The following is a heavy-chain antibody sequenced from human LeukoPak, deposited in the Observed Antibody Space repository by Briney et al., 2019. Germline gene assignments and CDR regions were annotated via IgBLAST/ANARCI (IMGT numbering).Heavy chain of an antibody. J-gene: IGHJ4*02. D-gene: IGHD5-12*01. CDR3: ARDVVGYEQYFDN. CDR1: GFTFSSYW. CDR2: INSDGSSI. Sequence: GGSLRLSCAASGFTFSSYWMHWVRQAPGKGLVWVSRINSDGSSISYADSVKGRFTISRDNAKNTLYLQMNSLRAEDTAVYYCARDVVGYEQYFDNWGQGTLVTVSS. V-gene: IGHV3-74*01.